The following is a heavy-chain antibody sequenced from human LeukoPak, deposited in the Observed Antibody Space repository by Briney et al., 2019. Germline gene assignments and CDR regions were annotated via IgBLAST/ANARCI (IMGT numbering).Heavy chain of an antibody. J-gene: IGHJ4*02. Sequence: GGSLRLSCAASGFTFSSYRMNWVRQAPGKGLEWVSSISSSSSYIYYADSVKGRFTISRDNAKNSLYLQMNSLRAEDTAVYYCARPDRSGTIDYWGQGTLVTVSS. CDR2: ISSSSSYI. D-gene: IGHD1-26*01. CDR1: GFTFSSYR. CDR3: ARPDRSGTIDY. V-gene: IGHV3-21*01.